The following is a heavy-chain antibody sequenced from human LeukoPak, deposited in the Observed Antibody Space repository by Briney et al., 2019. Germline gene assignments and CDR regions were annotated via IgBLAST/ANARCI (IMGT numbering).Heavy chain of an antibody. V-gene: IGHV3-23*01. CDR3: ATTPVAGDYGYYYYYYGMDV. Sequence: GGSLRLSCAASGFTFSSYAMSWVRQAPGKGLEWVSAISGSGGSTYYADSVKGRFTISRDNSKNTLYLQMNSLRAEDTAVYYCATTPVAGDYGYYYYYYGMDVWGQGTTVTVSS. D-gene: IGHD4-17*01. CDR2: ISGSGGST. J-gene: IGHJ6*02. CDR1: GFTFSSYA.